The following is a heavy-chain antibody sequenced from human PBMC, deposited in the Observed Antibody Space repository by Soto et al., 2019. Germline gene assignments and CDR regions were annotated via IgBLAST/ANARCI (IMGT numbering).Heavy chain of an antibody. CDR1: GFTFSSYA. D-gene: IGHD6-13*01. J-gene: IGHJ5*02. V-gene: IGHV3-23*01. Sequence: GGSLRLSCAASGFTFSSYAMSWVRQAPGKGLEWVSTISGSGGTTDYADSVKGRFTIFRDNSKNTLYLQMNSLRAEDTAVYYCAKDLSGIAAAGVNWFDPWGQGTLVTVSS. CDR3: AKDLSGIAAAGVNWFDP. CDR2: ISGSGGTT.